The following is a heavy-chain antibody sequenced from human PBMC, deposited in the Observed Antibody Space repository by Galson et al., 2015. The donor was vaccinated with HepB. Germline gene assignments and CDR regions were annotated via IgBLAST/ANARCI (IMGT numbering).Heavy chain of an antibody. CDR3: AKGIGSSGSYYLSSWFDP. CDR2: ISYDGSNK. D-gene: IGHD3-10*01. CDR1: GFTFSSYG. Sequence: SLRLSCAASGFTFSSYGMHWVRQAPGKGLEWVAVISYDGSNKYYADSVKGRFTISRDNSKNTLYLQMNSLRAEDTAVYYCAKGIGSSGSYYLSSWFDPWGQGTLVTVSS. J-gene: IGHJ5*02. V-gene: IGHV3-30*18.